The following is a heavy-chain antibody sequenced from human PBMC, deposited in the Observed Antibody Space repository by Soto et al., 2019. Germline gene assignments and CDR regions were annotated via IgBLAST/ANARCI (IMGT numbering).Heavy chain of an antibody. CDR2: IIPIFGTA. D-gene: IGHD3-3*01. V-gene: IGHV1-69*13. Sequence: SVKVSCKASGGTFSSYAISWVRQAPGQGLEWMGGIIPIFGTANYAQKFQGRVTITADESTSTAYMELSSLRSEDTAVYYCARGMTDYDVWSGYPVAFDIWGQGTMVTVSS. J-gene: IGHJ3*02. CDR1: GGTFSSYA. CDR3: ARGMTDYDVWSGYPVAFDI.